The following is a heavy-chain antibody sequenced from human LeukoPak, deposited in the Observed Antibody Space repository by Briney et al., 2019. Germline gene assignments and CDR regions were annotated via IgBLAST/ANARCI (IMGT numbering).Heavy chain of an antibody. CDR3: ARCPKQVGFAYWHFDL. D-gene: IGHD1-26*01. V-gene: IGHV1-2*02. Sequence: GASVTVSCKASGYTFTGYYIHWVRQAPGEGLGWMGWINPDSGGTNYAQKFQGRVTMTRDTSISTGYMELSRLRSDDTAVYYCARCPKQVGFAYWHFDLWGRGTLVTVSS. CDR2: INPDSGGT. J-gene: IGHJ2*01. CDR1: GYTFTGYY.